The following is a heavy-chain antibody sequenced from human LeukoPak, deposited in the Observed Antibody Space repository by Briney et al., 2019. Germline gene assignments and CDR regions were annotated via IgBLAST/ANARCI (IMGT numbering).Heavy chain of an antibody. CDR2: IRYDGSNK. V-gene: IGHV3-30*02. J-gene: IGHJ4*02. CDR3: AKDGGGGGLRYFDCPDY. Sequence: GGSLRLSCAASGFTFGSYGMHWVRQAPGKGLEWVAFIRYDGSNKYYADSVKGRFTISRDNSKNTLYLQMNSLRAEDTAVYYCAKDGGGGGLRYFDCPDYWGQGTLVTVSS. CDR1: GFTFGSYG. D-gene: IGHD3-9*01.